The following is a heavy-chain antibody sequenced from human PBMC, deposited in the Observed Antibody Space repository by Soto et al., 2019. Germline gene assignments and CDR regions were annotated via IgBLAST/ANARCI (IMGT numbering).Heavy chain of an antibody. D-gene: IGHD3-22*01. Sequence: GGSLRLSCAASGFTFSSYAMHWVRQAPGKGQEYVSAISSNGGSTYYANSVKGRFTISRDNSKNTLYLQMGSLRAEDMAVYYCARDELYDSSGYYRPHFDYWGQGTLVTVSS. J-gene: IGHJ4*02. CDR1: GFTFSSYA. CDR2: ISSNGGST. CDR3: ARDELYDSSGYYRPHFDY. V-gene: IGHV3-64*01.